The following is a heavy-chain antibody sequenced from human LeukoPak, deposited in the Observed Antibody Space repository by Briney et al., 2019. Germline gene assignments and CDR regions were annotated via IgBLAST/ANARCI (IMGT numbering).Heavy chain of an antibody. D-gene: IGHD4-17*01. CDR3: VRSDDY. CDR2: IYSGGST. CDR1: GFTVSSNY. V-gene: IGHV3-53*01. Sequence: GGSLRLSCAASGFTVSSNYMSWVRQAPGKGLEQVSVIYSGGSTYYADSVKGRFTISRDHSKNTLYLQMNSLRAEDTAVYYCVRSDDYWGQGTLVTVSS. J-gene: IGHJ4*02.